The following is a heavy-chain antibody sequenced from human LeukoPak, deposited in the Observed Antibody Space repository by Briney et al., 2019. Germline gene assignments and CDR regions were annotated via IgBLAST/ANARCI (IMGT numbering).Heavy chain of an antibody. CDR2: ISSNGGNT. D-gene: IGHD5/OR15-5a*01. CDR3: AKVSVWAARHLDY. J-gene: IGHJ4*02. V-gene: IGHV3-23*01. CDR1: GFTFTGYA. Sequence: GGSLRLSCAASGFTFTGYAMSWVRQAPGKGLGWVSIISSNGGNTYYADSVKGRFTISRDNSKNTLYLQMNSLRAEDTAVYYCAKVSVWAARHLDYWGQGTLVTVSS.